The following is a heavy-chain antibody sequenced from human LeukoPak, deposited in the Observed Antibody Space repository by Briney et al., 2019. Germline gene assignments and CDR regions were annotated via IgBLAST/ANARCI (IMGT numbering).Heavy chain of an antibody. CDR3: VSRRVGDYYYFDY. D-gene: IGHD1-26*01. CDR2: MNPKSGNT. J-gene: IGHJ4*02. CDR1: EYTFTTYD. V-gene: IGHV1-8*01. Sequence: GASVNASCKPSEYTFTTYDLNWVLQPTGQGLEWLGWMNPKSGNTGYAQKFQGRVSMTRDTSVSTAYMELSSLRSEDTAVYYCVSRRVGDYYYFDYWGQGTLVTVSS.